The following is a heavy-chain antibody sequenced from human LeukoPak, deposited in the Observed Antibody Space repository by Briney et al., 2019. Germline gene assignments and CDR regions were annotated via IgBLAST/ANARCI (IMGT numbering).Heavy chain of an antibody. CDR1: GFTFSGFA. CDR3: AKLGSGSYYFDY. CDR2: ISGSGGST. J-gene: IGHJ4*02. Sequence: GGSLRLSCAASGFTFSGFAMTWVRQAPGKGLEWVSSISGSGGSTYYTESVKGRFTISRDNSKNTLYVQMNSLRAEDTAVYYCAKLGSGSYYFDYWGQGTLVTVSS. D-gene: IGHD5-12*01. V-gene: IGHV3-23*01.